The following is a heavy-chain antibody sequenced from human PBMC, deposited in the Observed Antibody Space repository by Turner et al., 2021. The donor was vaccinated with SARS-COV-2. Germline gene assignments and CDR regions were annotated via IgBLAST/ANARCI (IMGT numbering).Heavy chain of an antibody. CDR2: IIPLPSIA. V-gene: IGHV1-69*02. Sequence: QVQLVQSGAEVRKPGSSVKVSCRASGGTFSSFIINWVRQAPGQGLEWMGGIIPLPSIANYAQKFQGRVTVTADTSTSTVYMELSSLRSEDTAVYYCARPTSCGGDCYYFDLWGRGTLVTVSS. D-gene: IGHD2-21*02. J-gene: IGHJ2*01. CDR3: ARPTSCGGDCYYFDL. CDR1: GGTFSSFI.